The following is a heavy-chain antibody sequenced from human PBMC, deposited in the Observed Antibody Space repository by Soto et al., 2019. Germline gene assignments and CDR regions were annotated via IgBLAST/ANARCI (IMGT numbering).Heavy chain of an antibody. J-gene: IGHJ4*02. Sequence: PGESLKISCQGSGYSFTSYWIGWVRQMPGKGLEWMGIIYPGDSDTRYSPSFQGQVTISADKSICTAYLQWSSLKASDTAMYYCARVRGNVEMDYPLTAYFDYWGQGTLVTVSS. D-gene: IGHD1-1*01. CDR3: ARVRGNVEMDYPLTAYFDY. CDR2: IYPGDSDT. V-gene: IGHV5-51*01. CDR1: GYSFTSYW.